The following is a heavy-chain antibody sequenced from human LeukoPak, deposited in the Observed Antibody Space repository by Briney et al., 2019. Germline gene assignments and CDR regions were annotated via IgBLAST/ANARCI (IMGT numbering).Heavy chain of an antibody. J-gene: IGHJ4*02. CDR3: AKEVSIISRGLDY. CDR1: GFTFSSYG. CDR2: ISGSGGRT. D-gene: IGHD2-21*01. Sequence: GGTLRLSCAASGFTFSSYGMSWVRQAPGKGLEWVSAISGSGGRTYYADSVKGRVTISRDNSKNTLYLQMNSLRAEDTAVYYCAKEVSIISRGLDYWGQGILVTVSS. V-gene: IGHV3-23*01.